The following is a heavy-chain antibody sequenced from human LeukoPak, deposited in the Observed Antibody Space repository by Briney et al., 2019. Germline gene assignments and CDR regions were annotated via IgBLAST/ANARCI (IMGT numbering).Heavy chain of an antibody. Sequence: HSGGSLRLSCAASGFTFSSYAMNWVRQAPGKGLEWVSAISGSGGSTYYADSVKGRFTISRDNSKNTLYLQMNSLRAEDTAVYYCAKDIVAAAGSDAFDIWGQGTMVTVSS. CDR1: GFTFSSYA. D-gene: IGHD6-13*01. CDR3: AKDIVAAAGSDAFDI. V-gene: IGHV3-23*01. J-gene: IGHJ3*02. CDR2: ISGSGGST.